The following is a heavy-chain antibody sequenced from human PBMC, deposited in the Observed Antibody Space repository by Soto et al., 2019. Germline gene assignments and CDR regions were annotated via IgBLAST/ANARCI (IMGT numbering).Heavy chain of an antibody. V-gene: IGHV3-23*01. D-gene: IGHD3-3*01. CDR1: GFSFSTYA. Sequence: ESGGGLVQPGGSLRLSCSASGFSFSTYAMTWVRQAPGKGLEWVSSISGSGGRTYYADSVKGRFAISRDNSKNTLYLQMNSLRAEDTAIYYCAKDATHNYDFWSGYVYGMDVWGQGTTVTVSS. J-gene: IGHJ6*02. CDR3: AKDATHNYDFWSGYVYGMDV. CDR2: ISGSGGRT.